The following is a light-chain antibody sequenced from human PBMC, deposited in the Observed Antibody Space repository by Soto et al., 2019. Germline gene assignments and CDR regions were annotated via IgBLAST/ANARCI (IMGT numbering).Light chain of an antibody. Sequence: EIVLTQSPGTLSLSPGERATLSCRASQSFINNYLAWYQQKPGQAPRLLIYGTSSRATGIPDRLSGSGSGTDFTLTISRLEPEDFAVYYCQQYNNWPPTFGQGTRLEI. CDR3: QQYNNWPPT. CDR2: GTS. CDR1: QSFINNY. J-gene: IGKJ5*01. V-gene: IGKV3-20*01.